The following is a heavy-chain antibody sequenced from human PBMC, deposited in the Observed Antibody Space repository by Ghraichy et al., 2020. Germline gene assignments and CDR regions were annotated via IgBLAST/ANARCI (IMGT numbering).Heavy chain of an antibody. CDR2: ISSSSSYI. Sequence: GESLNISCAASGFTFSSYSMNWVRQAPGKGLEWVSSISSSSSYIYYADSVKGRFTISRDNAKNSLYLQMNSLRAEDTAVYYCAVSLTAAFDIWGQGTMVTVSS. J-gene: IGHJ3*02. CDR3: AVSLTAAFDI. CDR1: GFTFSSYS. V-gene: IGHV3-21*01.